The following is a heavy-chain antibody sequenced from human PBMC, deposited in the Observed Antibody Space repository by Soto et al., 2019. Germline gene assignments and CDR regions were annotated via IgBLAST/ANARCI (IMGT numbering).Heavy chain of an antibody. V-gene: IGHV1-69*06. CDR3: ATTIFMGSFDY. Sequence: SVKVSCKASGGTFSSYAISWVRQAPGQGLEWMGGIIPIFGETIYAQKFQGRVTMTEDTSTDTAYMELSSLRSEDTAVYYCATTIFMGSFDYWGQGTLVTVSS. CDR2: IIPIFGET. CDR1: GGTFSSYA. J-gene: IGHJ4*02. D-gene: IGHD3-3*01.